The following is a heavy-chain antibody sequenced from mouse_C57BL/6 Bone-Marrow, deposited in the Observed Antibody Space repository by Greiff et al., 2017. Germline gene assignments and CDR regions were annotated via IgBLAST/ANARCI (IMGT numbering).Heavy chain of an antibody. V-gene: IGHV1-64*01. CDR3: VYDYGYFDV. Sequence: QVQLQQPGAELVKPGASVKLSCKASGYTFTSYWMHWVKQRPGQGLEWIGMIHPNSGSTNYNEKFKSKATLPVDKSSSTAYMQLSSLTSEDSAVYYCVYDYGYFDVWGTGTTVTVSS. J-gene: IGHJ1*03. CDR1: GYTFTSYW. CDR2: IHPNSGST. D-gene: IGHD2-3*01.